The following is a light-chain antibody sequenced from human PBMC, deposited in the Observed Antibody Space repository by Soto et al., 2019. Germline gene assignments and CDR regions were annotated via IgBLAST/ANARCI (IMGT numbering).Light chain of an antibody. CDR3: QHYNSYSEA. CDR2: EVS. V-gene: IGKV1-9*01. Sequence: IQFTQFPSSLSASVGDRVTITCRASQGVSSHLAWHQQKPGKAPKLLIYEVSTLQSGVPSRFSGSGSGTEFTLTISSLQPDDFATYYCQHYNSYSEAFGQGTKVAIK. J-gene: IGKJ1*01. CDR1: QGVSSH.